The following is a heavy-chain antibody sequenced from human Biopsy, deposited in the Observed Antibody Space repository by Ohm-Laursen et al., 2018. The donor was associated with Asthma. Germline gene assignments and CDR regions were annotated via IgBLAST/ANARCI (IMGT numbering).Heavy chain of an antibody. Sequence: SETLSLTCTVSPGSINDYYWNWIRQFPGKGLEWIGYVHSTGSTRFNPSLKSRLTISVDTSVDQVSLKLTSVTAADTAVYYCARATSTWSQSGPHYFDHWGQAPLFTVSS. D-gene: IGHD6-13*01. CDR3: ARATSTWSQSGPHYFDH. CDR2: VHSTGST. J-gene: IGHJ1*01. CDR1: PGSINDYY. V-gene: IGHV4-59*01.